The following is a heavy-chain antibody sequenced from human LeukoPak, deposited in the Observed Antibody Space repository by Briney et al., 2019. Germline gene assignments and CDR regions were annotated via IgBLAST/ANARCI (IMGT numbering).Heavy chain of an antibody. J-gene: IGHJ4*02. Sequence: LCCSASRNAIRSYWMRGFRQAAGEGLEWVANIKRDGSEIDYVDSVKGRFTISRDNAKNSLDLQMNSLRVEDTAVCYCARGNLSSDYWGQGTLVTVSS. CDR2: IKRDGSEI. CDR3: ARGNLSSDY. V-gene: IGHV3-7*01. CDR1: RNAIRSYW.